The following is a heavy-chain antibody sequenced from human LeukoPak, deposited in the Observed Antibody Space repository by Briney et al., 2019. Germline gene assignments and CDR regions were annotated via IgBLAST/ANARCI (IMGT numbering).Heavy chain of an antibody. J-gene: IGHJ4*02. CDR1: GGPITTYY. CDR2: ISSIGGT. CDR3: ARGADFDYRKVYYFDY. D-gene: IGHD3-9*01. Sequence: SETLSLTCTVSGGPITTYYWVWFRQPPGKGLKGFGSISSIGGTNYNPSLKSRITISLDTSKNQFSLTVASVTTADTAVYYCARGADFDYRKVYYFDYWGQGALVSVSS. V-gene: IGHV4-59*13.